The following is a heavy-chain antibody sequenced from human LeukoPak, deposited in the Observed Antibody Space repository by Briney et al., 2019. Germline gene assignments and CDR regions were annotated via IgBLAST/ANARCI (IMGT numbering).Heavy chain of an antibody. D-gene: IGHD2-2*01. CDR1: GYTFTGYY. Sequence: GASVKVTCKASGYTFTGYYMHWVRQAPGQGLEWMGWINPNSGGTNYAQKFQGRVTMTRDTSISTAYTELSRLRSDDTAVYYCARDSVVVVPAAIPEYFQHWGQGTLVTVSS. J-gene: IGHJ1*01. CDR2: INPNSGGT. V-gene: IGHV1-2*02. CDR3: ARDSVVVVPAAIPEYFQH.